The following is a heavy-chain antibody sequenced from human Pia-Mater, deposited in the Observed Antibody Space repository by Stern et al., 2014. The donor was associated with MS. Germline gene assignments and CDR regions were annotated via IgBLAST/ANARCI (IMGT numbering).Heavy chain of an antibody. V-gene: IGHV3-21*01. CDR2: LSSSNSYT. D-gene: IGHD4-17*01. CDR3: VRDRGLATVTSYFDY. CDR1: GFNFRTFT. Sequence: EMQLVESGGGLVEPGGSLRLSCAASGFNFRTFTLSWVRQAPGKGLEWVSSLSSSNSYTYYADSVKGRFTISRDNAKTSLYLQMDSLRAEDTAVYYCVRDRGLATVTSYFDYWGQGILVTVSS. J-gene: IGHJ4*02.